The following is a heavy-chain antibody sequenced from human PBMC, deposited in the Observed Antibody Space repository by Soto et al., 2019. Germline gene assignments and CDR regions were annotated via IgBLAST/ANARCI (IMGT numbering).Heavy chain of an antibody. D-gene: IGHD4-17*01. CDR2: IYHTGST. V-gene: IGHV4-31*03. CDR3: ARTTAVPNTLRSRYFFDY. Sequence: PSETLSLTCTVSGGSIRRGSYFWSWIRQHPGRGLEWIGYIYHTGSTYYNPSLKSRITISVDLSKNQFSLRLSSVTTADTALYYCARTTAVPNTLRSRYFFDYWGQGTLVTVSS. CDR1: GGSIRRGSYF. J-gene: IGHJ4*02.